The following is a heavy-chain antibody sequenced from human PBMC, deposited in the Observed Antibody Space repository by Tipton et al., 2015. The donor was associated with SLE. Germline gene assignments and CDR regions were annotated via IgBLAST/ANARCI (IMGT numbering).Heavy chain of an antibody. CDR3: AREGYSSS. Sequence: GSLRLSCAASGFTFSSYSMNWVRQAPGKGLEWVSSISSSSSYIYYADSVKGRFTISRDNAKNSLYPQMNSLRAEDTAVYYCAREGYSSSWGQGTLVTVSS. V-gene: IGHV3-21*01. CDR1: GFTFSSYS. CDR2: ISSSSSYI. J-gene: IGHJ4*02. D-gene: IGHD6-13*01.